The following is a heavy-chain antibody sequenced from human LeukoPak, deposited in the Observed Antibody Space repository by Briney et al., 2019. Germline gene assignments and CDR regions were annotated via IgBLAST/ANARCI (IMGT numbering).Heavy chain of an antibody. Sequence: GGSLRLSCAASEFTFSSYAMTWVRQAPGKALEWVSGIGGSGGSTYYADSVRVPFTISRDNSKDTLYLQMNSLRADDTAVYYCARGTAWYSSSWYFDYWGRGTLVTVSS. V-gene: IGHV3-23*01. CDR2: IGGSGGST. D-gene: IGHD6-13*01. CDR1: EFTFSSYA. CDR3: ARGTAWYSSSWYFDY. J-gene: IGHJ4*02.